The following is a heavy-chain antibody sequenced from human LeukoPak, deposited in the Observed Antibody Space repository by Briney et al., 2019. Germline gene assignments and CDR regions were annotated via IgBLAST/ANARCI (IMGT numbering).Heavy chain of an antibody. CDR1: GFTFSSYA. Sequence: GGSLRLSCAASGFTFSSYAMSWVRQAPGKGLEWVSAISGSGGSTYYADSVKGRFTISRDNSKNTLYLQMNSLRAEDTAVYYCAKDRAYGSSWYGVFYYYYGMDVWGQGTTVTVSS. D-gene: IGHD6-13*01. J-gene: IGHJ6*02. V-gene: IGHV3-23*01. CDR3: AKDRAYGSSWYGVFYYYYGMDV. CDR2: ISGSGGST.